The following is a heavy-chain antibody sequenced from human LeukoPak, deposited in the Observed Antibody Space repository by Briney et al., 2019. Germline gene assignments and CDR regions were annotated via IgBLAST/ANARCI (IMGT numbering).Heavy chain of an antibody. J-gene: IGHJ5*02. D-gene: IGHD3-10*01. Sequence: GASVKVSCKASGYTFTDYYMHWVRQAPGQGLEWMGRINPNSGGTNYARKFQGRVTMTRDTSISTAYMELSSLRSDDTAFYYCARAPPNSGSYYRLHSWFDPWGQGALVTVSS. CDR3: ARAPPNSGSYYRLHSWFDP. CDR1: GYTFTDYY. V-gene: IGHV1-2*06. CDR2: INPNSGGT.